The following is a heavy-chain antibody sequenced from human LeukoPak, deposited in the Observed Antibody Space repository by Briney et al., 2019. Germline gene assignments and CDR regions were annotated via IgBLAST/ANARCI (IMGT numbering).Heavy chain of an antibody. CDR2: VNHSGST. CDR3: ASSYPDDILTGHY. J-gene: IGHJ4*02. CDR1: GGSFNDYY. V-gene: IGHV4-34*01. D-gene: IGHD3-9*01. Sequence: SETLSLTCAVYGGSFNDYYWTWVRQPPGKGLEWIGEVNHSGSTNYNPSLKSRVTISVDTSKNQFSLKLSSVTAADTAVYYCASSYPDDILTGHYWGQGTLVTVSS.